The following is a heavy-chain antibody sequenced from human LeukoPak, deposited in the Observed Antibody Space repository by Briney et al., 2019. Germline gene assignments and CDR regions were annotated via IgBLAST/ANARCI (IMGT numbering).Heavy chain of an antibody. Sequence: SETLSLTCTVSGASISSGGYYWSWIRQHPGKGLEWIGYIYYSGSTYYNPSLKSRVTISVDTSKNQFSLKLSSVAAADTAVYYCARGRRYYGSGSTFYFDYWGQGTLVTVSS. V-gene: IGHV4-31*03. D-gene: IGHD3-10*01. CDR2: IYYSGST. CDR3: ARGRRYYGSGSTFYFDY. J-gene: IGHJ4*02. CDR1: GASISSGGYY.